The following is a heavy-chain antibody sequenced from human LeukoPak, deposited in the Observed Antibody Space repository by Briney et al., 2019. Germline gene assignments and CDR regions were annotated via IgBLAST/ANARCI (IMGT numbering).Heavy chain of an antibody. D-gene: IGHD3-10*01. J-gene: IGHJ6*04. Sequence: SGGSLRLSCAASGFTFSSYWMSWVRQAPGKGLEWVANIKQDGSEKYYVDSVKGRFTISRDNAKNSLYLQMNSLRAEDTALYYCAKDRGYYGSGSFALGVWGKGTTVTVSS. CDR3: AKDRGYYGSGSFALGV. CDR2: IKQDGSEK. CDR1: GFTFSSYW. V-gene: IGHV3-7*03.